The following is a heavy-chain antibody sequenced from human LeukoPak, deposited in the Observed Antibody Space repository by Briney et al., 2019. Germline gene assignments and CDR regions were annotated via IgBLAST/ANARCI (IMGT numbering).Heavy chain of an antibody. CDR3: ARSTGWLNGH. J-gene: IGHJ4*02. Sequence: SQTLSLTCAISGDSVSSTSAAWNWIRQSPSRGLEWLGRTYYRSKWYNDCAVSVKSRITTNPDTSKNQFSLQLNSVTPEDSAVYYCARSTGWLNGHWGQGTLVTVSS. CDR2: TYYRSKWYN. D-gene: IGHD2-8*02. CDR1: GDSVSSTSAA. V-gene: IGHV6-1*01.